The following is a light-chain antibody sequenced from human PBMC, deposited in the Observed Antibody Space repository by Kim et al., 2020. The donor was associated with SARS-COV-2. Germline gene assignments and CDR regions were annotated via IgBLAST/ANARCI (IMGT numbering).Light chain of an antibody. CDR2: DAS. CDR1: QEISNY. V-gene: IGKV1-33*01. Sequence: ASVGDRDTPTCAARQEISNYLKWYQKKQGKAPQLLIYDASNVETGVPSRCSGSGAGTEITFTISSLQPEVIATYYCQKYDKPSLTFGQGTRLEIK. CDR3: QKYDKPSLT. J-gene: IGKJ5*01.